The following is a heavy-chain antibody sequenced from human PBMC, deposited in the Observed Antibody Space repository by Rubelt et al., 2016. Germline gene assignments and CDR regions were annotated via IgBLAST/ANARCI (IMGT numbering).Heavy chain of an antibody. CDR3: ARASTVTYYYGMDV. V-gene: IGHV1-3*01. Sequence: VSCKASGYTFTSYAMHWVRQAPGQRLEWMGWINAGNGNTKYSQKFQGRVTITRDTSASTAYMELSSLRSEDTAVYYCARASTVTYYYGMDVWGQGTTVTVSS. D-gene: IGHD4-11*01. CDR2: INAGNGNT. CDR1: GYTFTSYA. J-gene: IGHJ6*02.